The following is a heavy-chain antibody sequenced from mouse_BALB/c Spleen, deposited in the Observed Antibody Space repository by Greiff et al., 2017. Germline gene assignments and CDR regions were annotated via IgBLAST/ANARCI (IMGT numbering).Heavy chain of an antibody. CDR3: ARRSLYAMDY. CDR1: GYTFTSYT. CDR2: INPSSGYT. V-gene: IGHV1-4*01. J-gene: IGHJ4*01. Sequence: QVHVKQSGAELARPGASVKMSCKASGYTFTSYTMHWVKQRPGQGLEWIGYINPSSGYTNYNQKFKDKATLTADKSSSTAYMQLSSLTSEDSAVYYCARRSLYAMDYWGQGTSVTVSS. D-gene: IGHD6-2*01.